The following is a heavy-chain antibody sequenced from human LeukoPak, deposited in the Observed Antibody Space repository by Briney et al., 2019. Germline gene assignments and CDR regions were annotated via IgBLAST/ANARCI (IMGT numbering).Heavy chain of an antibody. D-gene: IGHD1-26*01. V-gene: IGHV3-21*01. CDR1: GFTFSSYS. Sequence: GGSLRPSCAASGFTFSSYSMNWVRQAPGKGLEWVSSISSSSSYIYYADSVKGRFTISRDNAKNSLYLQMNSLRAEDTAVYYCARAWELAFDIWGQGTMVTVSS. J-gene: IGHJ3*02. CDR2: ISSSSSYI. CDR3: ARAWELAFDI.